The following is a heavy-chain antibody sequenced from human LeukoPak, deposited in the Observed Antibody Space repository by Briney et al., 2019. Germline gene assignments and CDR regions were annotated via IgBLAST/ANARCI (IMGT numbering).Heavy chain of an antibody. J-gene: IGHJ4*02. CDR1: EFTFTNYG. D-gene: IGHD3-9*01. CDR2: ISNDGTEK. CDR3: ARVRVILTTMASFSY. V-gene: IGHV3-30-3*01. Sequence: GGSLRLSCTASEFTFTNYGMHWVRQAPGKGLEWVAVISNDGTEKYYADSVKGRFTISRDNSENTLYLQLNSLRPDDTAVYYCARVRVILTTMASFSYWGLGTLVTVSS.